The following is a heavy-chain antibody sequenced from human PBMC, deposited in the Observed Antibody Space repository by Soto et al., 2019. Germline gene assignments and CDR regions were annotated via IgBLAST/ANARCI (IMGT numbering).Heavy chain of an antibody. V-gene: IGHV3-23*01. CDR1: GFTFSSYA. CDR3: AKDVIFIAERGYYFDS. J-gene: IGHJ4*02. CDR2: ISGSGGST. D-gene: IGHD6-13*01. Sequence: GGSLRLSCAASGFTFSSYAMSWVRQAPGKGLEWVSAISGSGGSTYYADSVKGRFTISRDNSKNTLYLQMNSLRAEDTAVYYCAKDVIFIAERGYYFDSWGQGTVVTVSS.